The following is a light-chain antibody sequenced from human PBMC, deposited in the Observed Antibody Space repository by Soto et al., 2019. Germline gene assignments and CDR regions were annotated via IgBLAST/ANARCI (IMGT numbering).Light chain of an antibody. J-gene: IGKJ3*01. CDR2: GAS. Sequence: IQLTQSPSSLSASVGDRVTITCRASQGISSFLAWYQQKPGKAPKLLIYGASTLQSGVPSRFSGSGSGTVFPLTIGSLQPEDFATYCCQQLNSSPIPFGPGTKVDIK. V-gene: IGKV1-9*01. CDR3: QQLNSSPIP. CDR1: QGISSF.